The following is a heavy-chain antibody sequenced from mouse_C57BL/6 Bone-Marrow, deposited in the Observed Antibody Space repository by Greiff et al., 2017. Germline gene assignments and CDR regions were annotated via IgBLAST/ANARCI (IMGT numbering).Heavy chain of an antibody. V-gene: IGHV1-5*01. CDR1: GYTFTSYW. J-gene: IGHJ3*01. CDR3: TSVRFAY. CDR2: IYPGNSDT. Sequence: VQLKESGTVLARPGASVKMSCKTSGYTFTSYWLHWVKQRPGQGLEWIGAIYPGNSDTSYNQKFKGKAKLTAVTSASTAYIERSSQTDEDSAVYYCTSVRFAYWGQGTLVPVSA.